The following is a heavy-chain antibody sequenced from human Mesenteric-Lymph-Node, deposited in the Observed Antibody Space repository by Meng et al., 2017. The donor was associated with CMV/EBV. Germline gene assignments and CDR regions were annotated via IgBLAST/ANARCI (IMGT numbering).Heavy chain of an antibody. CDR1: GFSFGDYA. D-gene: IGHD2-2*01. V-gene: IGHV3-49*04. CDR2: IRSRSYGATV. CDR3: ARDRSPPYCSSTSCPGVGMDV. J-gene: IGHJ6*02. Sequence: GGSLRLSCSASGFSFGDYAMSWVRQVPGKGLEWVGFIRSRSYGATVEYAASVKGRFSISRDDSKSIAYLQMNSLKTEDTAVYYCARDRSPPYCSSTSCPGVGMDVWGQGTTVTVSS.